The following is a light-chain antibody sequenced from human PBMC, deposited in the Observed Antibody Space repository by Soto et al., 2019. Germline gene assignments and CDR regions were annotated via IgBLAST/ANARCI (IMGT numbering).Light chain of an antibody. Sequence: EIVLTQSPGTLSLSPGERDTLSCRASQSVSSSYLAWYQQKPGQAPRLLIYGASSRATGIPDRFSGSGSGTDFTLTISRLEPEDFAVYYCQQYGSSPTFGQGTKV. CDR2: GAS. J-gene: IGKJ1*01. CDR1: QSVSSSY. V-gene: IGKV3-20*01. CDR3: QQYGSSPT.